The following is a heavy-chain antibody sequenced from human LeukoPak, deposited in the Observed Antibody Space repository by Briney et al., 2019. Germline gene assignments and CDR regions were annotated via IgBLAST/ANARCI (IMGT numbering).Heavy chain of an antibody. J-gene: IGHJ4*02. CDR3: ARLYGDFYFDY. D-gene: IGHD4-17*01. CDR2: IDWDDDK. V-gene: IGHV2-70*04. Sequence: SGPTLVNPTQTLTLTCTFSGFSLTTSGIRVSWIRQPPGKALEWLAHIDWDDDKFYSTSLKTRLTLSKDTSKNQVVLTMTNMDPVDTATYYCARLYGDFYFDYWGQATLVTVSS. CDR1: GFSLTTSGIR.